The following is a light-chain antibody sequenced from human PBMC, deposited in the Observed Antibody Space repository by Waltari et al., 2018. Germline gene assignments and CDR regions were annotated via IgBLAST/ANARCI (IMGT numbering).Light chain of an antibody. CDR1: QGISTY. CDR2: AAS. J-gene: IGKJ3*01. CDR3: QQYYTYPLT. V-gene: IGKV1-8*01. Sequence: AIRMTHPPSSWSASTGDRVPITCRASQGISTYLAWYQQKPGKAPKLLIFAASTLQSGVPSRFSGSGSGTDFTLTISSLQSEDFATYSCQQYYTYPLTFGPGTKVDIK.